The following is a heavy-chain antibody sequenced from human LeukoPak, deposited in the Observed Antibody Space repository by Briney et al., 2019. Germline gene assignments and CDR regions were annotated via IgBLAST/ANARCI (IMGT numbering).Heavy chain of an antibody. CDR1: GASIRSGRNY. V-gene: IGHV4-39*01. J-gene: IGHJ4*02. CDR3: ARHVSGSAMMHYFDY. Sequence: PSETLSLTCTVSGASIRSGRNYWGWIRQSPGKGLEWIGSIYYSGSSSYNPSLQSRVSISVDTSKNHISLKVFSLTAADTALYYCARHVSGSAMMHYFDYWGQGNLVTVS. CDR2: IYYSGSS. D-gene: IGHD5-18*01.